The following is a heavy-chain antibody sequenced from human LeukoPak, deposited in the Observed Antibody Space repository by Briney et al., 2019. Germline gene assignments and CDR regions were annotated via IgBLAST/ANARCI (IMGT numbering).Heavy chain of an antibody. Sequence: PGGSLRLSCAASGFTFSSYAMHWVRQAPGKGLVWVAVISYDGSNKYYADSVKGRFTTSRDNSKNTLYLQMNSLRAEDTAVYYCAREPIRKYYCDYWGQGTLVTVSS. J-gene: IGHJ4*02. V-gene: IGHV3-30-3*01. CDR3: AREPIRKYYCDY. CDR1: GFTFSSYA. D-gene: IGHD3-9*01. CDR2: ISYDGSNK.